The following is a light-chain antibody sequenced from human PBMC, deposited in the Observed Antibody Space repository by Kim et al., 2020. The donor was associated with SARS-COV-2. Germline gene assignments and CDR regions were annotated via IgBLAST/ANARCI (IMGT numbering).Light chain of an antibody. V-gene: IGLV2-14*03. J-gene: IGLJ2*01. Sequence: QSITISCTGTSSDVGGYNYVSWYQQHPGKAPKLMIYDVSNRPSGVSNRFSGSKSGNTASLTISGLQAEDEADYYCSSYTSSSTQVFGGGTQLDRP. CDR3: SSYTSSSTQV. CDR2: DVS. CDR1: SSDVGGYNY.